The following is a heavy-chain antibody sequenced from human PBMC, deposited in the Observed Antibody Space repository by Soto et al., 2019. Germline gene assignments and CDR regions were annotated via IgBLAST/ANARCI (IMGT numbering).Heavy chain of an antibody. J-gene: IGHJ5*02. V-gene: IGHV4-59*08. CDR1: GGSISSYY. D-gene: IGHD3-3*01. CDR3: ARVTIFGVAPFDP. Sequence: SETLSLTCTVSGGSISSYYWSWIRQPPGKGLEWIGYIYYSGSTNYNPSLKSRVTISVDTSKNRFSLKLSSVTAADTAVYYCARVTIFGVAPFDPWGQGTLVTVSS. CDR2: IYYSGST.